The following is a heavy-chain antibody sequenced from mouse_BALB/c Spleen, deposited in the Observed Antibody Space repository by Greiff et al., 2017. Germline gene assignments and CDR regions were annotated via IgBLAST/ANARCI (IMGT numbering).Heavy chain of an antibody. CDR3: ARSGIGYGYAMDY. CDR1: GDSITSGY. V-gene: IGHV3-8*02. J-gene: IGHJ4*01. Sequence: EVMLVESGPSLVKPSQTLSLTCSVTGDSITSGYWNWIRKFPGNKLEYMGYISYSGSTYYNPSLKSRISITRDTSKNQYYLQLNSVTTEDTATYYCARSGIGYGYAMDYWGQGTSVTVSS. CDR2: ISYSGST. D-gene: IGHD2-14*01.